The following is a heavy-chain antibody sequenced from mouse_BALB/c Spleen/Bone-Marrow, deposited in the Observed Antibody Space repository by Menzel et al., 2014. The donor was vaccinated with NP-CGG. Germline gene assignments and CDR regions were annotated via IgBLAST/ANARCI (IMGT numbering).Heavy chain of an antibody. CDR1: GFTFSNYW. CDR3: TRRGRGYALDY. V-gene: IGHV6-6*02. CDR2: IGLKSNNYAT. Sequence: EVHLVESGGGLVQPGGSMKLSCVASGFTFSNYWMNWFRQSPEKGLEWVAEIGLKSNNYATHYAESVIGRFTISRDDSKSGVYLQMNNLRAEDTGIYYRTRRGRGYALDYWGQGTSVTVSS. J-gene: IGHJ4*01.